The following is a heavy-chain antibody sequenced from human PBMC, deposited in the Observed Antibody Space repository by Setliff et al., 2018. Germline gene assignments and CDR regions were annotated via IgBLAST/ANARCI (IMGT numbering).Heavy chain of an antibody. CDR3: ARQRRIWNDLDYFDY. CDR1: GDSISSGSYH. V-gene: IGHV4-61*02. CDR2: IHPSGST. D-gene: IGHD1-1*01. Sequence: SETLSLTCTVSGDSISSGSYHWSWIRKPAGKGLEWIGRIHPSGSTNYNPSLKSRVTISVDTSKSQFSLRLSSVTAADTAVYYCARQRRIWNDLDYFDYWGQGTLVTVSS. J-gene: IGHJ4*02.